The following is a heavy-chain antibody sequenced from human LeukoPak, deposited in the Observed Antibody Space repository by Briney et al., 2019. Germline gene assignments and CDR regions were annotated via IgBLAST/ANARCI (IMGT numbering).Heavy chain of an antibody. CDR2: ISGSGSFI. D-gene: IGHD1-1*01. J-gene: IGHJ5*02. CDR3: AKANEALNWFEP. Sequence: RTGGSLRLSCTGSGFTFSTTSINWVRLAPGQGLEWVSTISGSGSFIRYLDSVKGRFTISRDNANNSVYLQMDSLRVDDTAVYFCAKANEALNWFEPWGQGTLVTVSS. V-gene: IGHV3-21*04. CDR1: GFTFSTTS.